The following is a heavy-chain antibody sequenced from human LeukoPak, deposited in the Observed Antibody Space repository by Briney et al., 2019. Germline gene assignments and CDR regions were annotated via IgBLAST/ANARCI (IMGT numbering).Heavy chain of an antibody. CDR1: GYTLTVYY. Sequence: ASVKVSCKASGYTLTVYYIHWVRQAPGQRLEWMGWINAGNGNTKYSQKFQGRVTITRDTSASTAHMELSSLRSEDTAVYYCAMPWGGNSIISWGQGTLVTVSS. D-gene: IGHD4-23*01. V-gene: IGHV1-3*01. CDR2: INAGNGNT. J-gene: IGHJ4*02. CDR3: AMPWGGNSIIS.